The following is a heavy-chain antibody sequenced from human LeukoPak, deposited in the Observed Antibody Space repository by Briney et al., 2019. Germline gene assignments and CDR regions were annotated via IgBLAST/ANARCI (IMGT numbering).Heavy chain of an antibody. V-gene: IGHV3-11*01. D-gene: IGHD3-22*01. CDR2: ISSSGSTI. CDR1: GFTFSDYY. CDR3: ARSRKYFYDRSGYYPTGGFDF. Sequence: GGSLRLSCAASGFTFSDYYMSWIRQAPGKGLEWISYISSSGSTIFYADSVKGRFTIPRDNAKNSLYLQMNSLRAEDTAVYYCARSRKYFYDRSGYYPTGGFDFWGQGTLVTVSS. J-gene: IGHJ4*02.